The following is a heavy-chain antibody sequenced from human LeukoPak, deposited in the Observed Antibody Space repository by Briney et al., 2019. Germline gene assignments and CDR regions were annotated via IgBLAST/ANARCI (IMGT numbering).Heavy chain of an antibody. J-gene: IGHJ4*02. CDR2: MNPNSDNT. D-gene: IGHD5-24*01. CDR3: ARGRRRDGYYFDY. Sequence: ASVEVSCKASGNTFTTYDINWVRQATGQGLEWMGWMNPNSDNTGYAQKFQGRVTMTRNTSISTAYMELSSLRSEDTAVYYCARGRRRDGYYFDYWGQGTLVTVSS. CDR1: GNTFTTYD. V-gene: IGHV1-8*01.